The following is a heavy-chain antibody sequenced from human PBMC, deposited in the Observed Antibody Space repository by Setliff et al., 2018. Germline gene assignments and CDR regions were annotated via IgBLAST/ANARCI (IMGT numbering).Heavy chain of an antibody. V-gene: IGHV4-34*01. CDR1: GGSFSGYY. CDR2: IYYSGST. D-gene: IGHD1-26*01. CDR3: ARVFPMVGATERRAFDI. Sequence: SETLSLTCAVYGGSFSGYYWSWIRQPPGKGLEWIGSIYYSGSTYYNPSLKSRVTISVDTSKNQFSLKLNSVTAADTAVYYCARVFPMVGATERRAFDIWGQGTVVTVSS. J-gene: IGHJ3*02.